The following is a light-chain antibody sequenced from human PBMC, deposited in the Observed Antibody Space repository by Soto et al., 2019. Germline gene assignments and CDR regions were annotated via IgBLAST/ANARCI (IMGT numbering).Light chain of an antibody. Sequence: EILLTQSPATLSLSPGERATLSCRASQSVRSNLAWYGQRPGQAPRLLIYGASTRDSGVPDRFSGSGAGTEFIRTISRLEPEDFAVYYCQQYGSSTITFGQGTRLEIK. CDR2: GAS. J-gene: IGKJ5*01. CDR3: QQYGSSTIT. V-gene: IGKV3-20*01. CDR1: QSVRSN.